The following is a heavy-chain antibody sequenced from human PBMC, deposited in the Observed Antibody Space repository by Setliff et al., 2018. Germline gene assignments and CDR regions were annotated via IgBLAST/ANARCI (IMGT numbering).Heavy chain of an antibody. CDR3: ARDGSWGYYDSSGSGFDY. J-gene: IGHJ4*02. Sequence: ASVKVSCKASGYTFTSYYMHWVRQAPGQGLEWMGIINPSGGSTSYAQKFQGRVTMTRDTSTSTAYMELRSLRSDDTAVYYCARDGSWGYYDSSGSGFDYWGQGTLVTVSS. V-gene: IGHV1-46*01. CDR2: INPSGGST. CDR1: GYTFTSYY. D-gene: IGHD3-22*01.